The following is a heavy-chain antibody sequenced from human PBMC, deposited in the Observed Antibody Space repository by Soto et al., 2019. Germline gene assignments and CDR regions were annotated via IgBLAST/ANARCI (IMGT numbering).Heavy chain of an antibody. Sequence: QVQLVQSGAEVKKPGASVKVSCKVSGYTFTSYAMYWVRQAPGQRLEWMGWINAGNGNTKYSQKFQGRVTITRDTSASTAYMELSSLRSEDTAVYYCARDLGFGLSDYWGQGTLVTVSS. V-gene: IGHV1-3*01. CDR2: INAGNGNT. CDR1: GYTFTSYA. CDR3: ARDLGFGLSDY. D-gene: IGHD3-10*01. J-gene: IGHJ4*02.